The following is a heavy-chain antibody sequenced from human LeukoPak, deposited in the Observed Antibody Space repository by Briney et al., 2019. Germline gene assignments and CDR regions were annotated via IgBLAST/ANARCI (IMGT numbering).Heavy chain of an antibody. D-gene: IGHD3-10*01. CDR1: GFTFSSYS. J-gene: IGHJ4*02. CDR2: LSSSSSDI. CDR3: AKGVRFGESNFDY. Sequence: SGGSLRVSCAVSGFTFSSYSMNWVRQAPGKGLEWVSCLSSSSSDIEYADSVKGRFTISRDNAKNSLYLQMNSLRAEDTAVYYCAKGVRFGESNFDYWGQGTLVTVSS. V-gene: IGHV3-21*04.